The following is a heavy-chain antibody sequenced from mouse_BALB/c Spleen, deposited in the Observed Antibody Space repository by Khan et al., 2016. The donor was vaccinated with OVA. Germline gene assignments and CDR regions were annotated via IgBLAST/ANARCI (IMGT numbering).Heavy chain of an antibody. CDR3: ARLEDI. CDR1: GFSLTSYG. V-gene: IGHV2-9*02. D-gene: IGHD1-3*01. J-gene: IGHJ2*01. CDR2: IWAGGST. Sequence: QMQLEESGPGLVAPSQSLSITCTVSGFSLTSYGVHWVRQPPGKGLEWLGVIWAGGSTNYNSALMSRLSISKDNSKGQVFLKMNSLQTDDTAIYYCARLEDIWGQGTTLTVSS.